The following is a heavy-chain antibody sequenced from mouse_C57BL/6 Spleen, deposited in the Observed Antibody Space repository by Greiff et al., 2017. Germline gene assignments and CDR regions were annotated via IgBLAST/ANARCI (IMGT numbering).Heavy chain of an antibody. CDR2: IYPGDGDT. Sequence: VQLQQSGPELVKPGASVKISCKASGYAFSSSWMNWVKQRPGKGLEWIGRIYPGDGDTNYNGKFKGKATLTADKSSSTAYMQLSSLTSEDSAVYFCARGENYYGSSPAWFAYWGQGTLVTVSA. CDR1: GYAFSSSW. D-gene: IGHD1-1*01. CDR3: ARGENYYGSSPAWFAY. J-gene: IGHJ3*01. V-gene: IGHV1-82*01.